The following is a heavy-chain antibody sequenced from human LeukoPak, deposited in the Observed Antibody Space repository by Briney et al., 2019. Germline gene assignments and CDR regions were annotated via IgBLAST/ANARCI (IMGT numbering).Heavy chain of an antibody. CDR2: ISLDRNKR. J-gene: IGHJ4*02. V-gene: IGHV3-30*02. Sequence: GGSLRLSCAASGFTFSNYGIHWVRQAPGKGVEWVAFISLDRNKRNYADSVKGRFTVSRDNSKNTVYQQMHSLTGEDTAMYYCAKDRGRDITGSEDFDYWGQGTLVIASS. CDR1: GFTFSNYG. CDR3: AKDRGRDITGSEDFDY. D-gene: IGHD1-1*01.